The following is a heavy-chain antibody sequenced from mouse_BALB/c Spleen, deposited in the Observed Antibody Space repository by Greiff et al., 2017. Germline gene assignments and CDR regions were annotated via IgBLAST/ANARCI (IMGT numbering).Heavy chain of an antibody. CDR2: INPSNGGT. J-gene: IGHJ3*01. D-gene: IGHD4-1*01. CDR3: TRSGLGPFAY. CDR1: GYTFTSYY. V-gene: IGHV1S81*02. Sequence: QVQLQQSGAELVKPGASVKLSCKASGYTFTSYYMYWVKQRPGQGLEWIGEINPSNGGTNFNEKFKSKATLTVDKSSSTAYMQLSSLTSEDSAVYYCTRSGLGPFAYWGQGTLVTVSA.